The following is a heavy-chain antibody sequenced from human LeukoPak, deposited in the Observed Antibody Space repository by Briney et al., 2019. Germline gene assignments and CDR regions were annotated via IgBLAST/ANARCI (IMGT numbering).Heavy chain of an antibody. V-gene: IGHV3-21*01. J-gene: IGHJ3*02. CDR2: ISSSSSYI. CDR1: GFTFSSYS. Sequence: GGSLRLSCAASGFTFSSYSMNWVRQAPGKGLEWVSSISSSSSYIYYADSVKGRFTISRDNSKNTLYLQMNSLRAEDTAVYYCAREISPWGAFDIWGQGTMVTVSS. D-gene: IGHD2-15*01. CDR3: AREISPWGAFDI.